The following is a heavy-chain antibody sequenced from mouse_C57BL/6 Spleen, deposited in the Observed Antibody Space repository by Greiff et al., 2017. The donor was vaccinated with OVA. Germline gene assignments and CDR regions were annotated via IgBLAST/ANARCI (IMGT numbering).Heavy chain of an antibody. D-gene: IGHD1-1*01. J-gene: IGHJ2*01. CDR3: ARITTGVGECFDY. CDR2: IYPRDGST. CDR1: GYTFTSYD. Sequence: QVHVKQSGPELVKPGASVKLSCKASGYTFTSYDINWVKQRPGQGLEWIGWIYPRDGSTNYNEKFKGKATLTVDTSYSTAYMELHRMTSEDAADYVGARITTGVGECFDYWGQGTTLTVSS. V-gene: IGHV1-85*01.